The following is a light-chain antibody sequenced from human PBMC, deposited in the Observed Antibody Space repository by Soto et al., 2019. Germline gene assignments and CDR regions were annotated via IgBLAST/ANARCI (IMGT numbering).Light chain of an antibody. V-gene: IGKV3-20*01. CDR2: GAS. J-gene: IGKJ3*01. CDR1: QSVSSSF. CDR3: QQYDSSPST. Sequence: EIVFTQSPGTLSLSPGERATLSCRASQSVSSSFLAWYQQKPGQAPSLLIYGASSRATGIPDRFSGSGSGTDFTLTISRLEPEDFAVYYCQQYDSSPSTFGPGTKVEIK.